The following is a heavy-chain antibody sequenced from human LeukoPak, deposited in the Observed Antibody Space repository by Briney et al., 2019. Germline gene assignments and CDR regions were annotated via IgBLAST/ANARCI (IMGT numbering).Heavy chain of an antibody. D-gene: IGHD6-19*01. Sequence: GGSLRLSCAASGFTVSSNYMSWVRQAPGKGLEWVSVIYSGGSTYYADSVKGRFTISRDNSKNTLYLRMNSLRAEDTAVYYCARDRTAVAGLDYWGQGTLVTVSS. CDR3: ARDRTAVAGLDY. CDR2: IYSGGST. V-gene: IGHV3-53*01. J-gene: IGHJ4*02. CDR1: GFTVSSNY.